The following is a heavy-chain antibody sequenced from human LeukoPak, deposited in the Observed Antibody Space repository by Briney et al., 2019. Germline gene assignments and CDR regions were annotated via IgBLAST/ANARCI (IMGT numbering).Heavy chain of an antibody. CDR1: GYSFTSYW. V-gene: IGHV5-51*01. J-gene: IGHJ4*02. CDR3: ARLGGYDSSGYYYGDFDY. D-gene: IGHD3-22*01. CDR2: IYPGDSDT. Sequence: GESLKISCKGSGYSFTSYWIGWVRQMAGKGLEWMGIIYPGDSDTRYSPSFQGQVTISADKSISTAYLQWSSLKASDTAMYYCARLGGYDSSGYYYGDFDYWGQGTLVTVSS.